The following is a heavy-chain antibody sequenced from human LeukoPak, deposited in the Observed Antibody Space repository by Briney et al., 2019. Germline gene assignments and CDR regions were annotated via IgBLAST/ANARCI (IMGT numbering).Heavy chain of an antibody. CDR2: ISYDGSNK. CDR1: GFTFSSYG. V-gene: IGHV3-30*18. D-gene: IGHD3-22*01. J-gene: IGHJ4*02. CDR3: AKLTYYYDSSGYYYESGFDY. Sequence: GGSLRLSCAASGFTFSSYGMHWVRQAPGKGLEWVAVISYDGSNKYYADSVKGRFTISRDNSKNTLYLQMNSLRAEDTAVYYCAKLTYYYDSSGYYYESGFDYWGQGTLVTVSS.